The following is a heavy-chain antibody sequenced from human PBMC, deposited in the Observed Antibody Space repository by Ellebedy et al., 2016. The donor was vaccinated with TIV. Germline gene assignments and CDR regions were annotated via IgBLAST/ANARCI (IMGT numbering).Heavy chain of an antibody. D-gene: IGHD1-26*01. CDR2: ISSSSSYI. V-gene: IGHV3-21*01. CDR3: ARDFSELPFDY. CDR1: GFTFSSYS. J-gene: IGHJ4*02. Sequence: GESLKISCAASGFTFSSYSMNWVRQAPGKGLEWVSSISSSSSYIYYADSVKGRFTISRDNAKNSLYLQMNSLRAEDTAVYYYARDFSELPFDYWGQGTLVTVSS.